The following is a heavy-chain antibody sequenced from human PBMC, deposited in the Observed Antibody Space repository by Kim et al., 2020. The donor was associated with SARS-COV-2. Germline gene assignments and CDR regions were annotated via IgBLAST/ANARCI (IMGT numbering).Heavy chain of an antibody. Sequence: GGSLRLSCAASGFTFSSYGIHWVRQAPGKGLEWVAVISYDGSNKYYADSVKGRFTISRDNSKNTLYLQMNSLRAEDTAVYYCAKEVYSSSYYYYGMDVWGQGTTVTVSS. CDR3: AKEVYSSSYYYYGMDV. J-gene: IGHJ6*02. CDR1: GFTFSSYG. D-gene: IGHD6-6*01. V-gene: IGHV3-30*18. CDR2: ISYDGSNK.